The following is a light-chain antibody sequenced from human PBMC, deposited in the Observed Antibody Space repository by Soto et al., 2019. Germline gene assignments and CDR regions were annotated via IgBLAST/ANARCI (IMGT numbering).Light chain of an antibody. V-gene: IGLV2-14*01. CDR3: SSYTSGTTLYX. J-gene: IGLJ1*01. Sequence: QSVLTQPASVSGSPGQSITISCTGTSSDVGGYNYVSWYQHHAGKAPRLMIYASSNRPSGVSHRFSGSRSGNTASLTISGLQAEDEADYYCSSYTSGTTLYXFGTGTKLTVL. CDR1: SSDVGGYNY. CDR2: ASS.